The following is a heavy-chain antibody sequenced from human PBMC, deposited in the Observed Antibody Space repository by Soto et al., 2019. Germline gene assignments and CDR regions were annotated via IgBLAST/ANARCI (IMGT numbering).Heavy chain of an antibody. Sequence: GGSLRLSCAASGFTFSSYGMHWVRQAPGKGLEWVAVIWYDGSNKYYADSVKGRFTISRDNSKNTLYLQMNSLRAEDTAVYYCARVVVVAATSYDGMLFDIWGQGTMVTVSS. CDR1: GFTFSSYG. CDR2: IWYDGSNK. V-gene: IGHV3-33*08. CDR3: ARVVVVAATSYDGMLFDI. D-gene: IGHD2-15*01. J-gene: IGHJ3*02.